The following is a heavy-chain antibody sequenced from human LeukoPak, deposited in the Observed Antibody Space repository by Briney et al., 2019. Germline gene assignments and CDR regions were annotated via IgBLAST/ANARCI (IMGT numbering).Heavy chain of an antibody. CDR3: ASPASGSYHDAFDI. Sequence: SETLSLTCTVSGGSISSYYWSWIRQPAGKGLEWIGRIYTSGSTNYSPSLKSRVTMSVDTSKNQFSLKVSSVTAADTAVYYCASPASGSYHDAFDIWGQGTMVTVSS. D-gene: IGHD1-26*01. J-gene: IGHJ3*02. CDR1: GGSISSYY. V-gene: IGHV4-4*07. CDR2: IYTSGST.